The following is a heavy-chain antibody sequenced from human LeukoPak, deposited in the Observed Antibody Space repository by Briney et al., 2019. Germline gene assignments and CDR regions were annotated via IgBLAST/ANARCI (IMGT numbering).Heavy chain of an antibody. Sequence: RAGGSLRLSCEASGLTFSSYAMSWVRQAPRKGLEWVSTISGSGGSTHYADSVKGRFTISRDNSKSTLYLQMNSLRAEDTAVYYCAKGGKWDVTPFDYWGQGTLVTVSS. CDR1: GLTFSSYA. J-gene: IGHJ4*02. CDR2: ISGSGGST. V-gene: IGHV3-23*01. D-gene: IGHD1-26*01. CDR3: AKGGKWDVTPFDY.